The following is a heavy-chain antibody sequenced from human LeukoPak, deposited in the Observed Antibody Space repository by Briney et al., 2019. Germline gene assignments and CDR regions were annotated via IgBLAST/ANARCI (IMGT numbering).Heavy chain of an antibody. V-gene: IGHV4-59*01. CDR2: GYYSGTT. CDR1: GGSIKSNY. CDR3: AREGDPGSGYNYGNWLDP. D-gene: IGHD5-24*01. Sequence: SETLSLTCTVSGGSIKSNYWSWIRQPPGKGREWIGYGYYSGTTNYNPSCKSRVTISLDTSKSQFSLKLRFVTTADTAVYYCAREGDPGSGYNYGNWLDPWGQGTLVTVSS. J-gene: IGHJ5*02.